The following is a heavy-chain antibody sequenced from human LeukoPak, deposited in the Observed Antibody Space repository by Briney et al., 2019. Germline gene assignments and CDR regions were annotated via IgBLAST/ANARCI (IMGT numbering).Heavy chain of an antibody. CDR3: AMVDYDSSGCPADAFDI. CDR1: GYTFTSYG. D-gene: IGHD3-22*01. Sequence: ASVKVSCKASGYTFTSYGISWVRQAPGQGLEWMGWISAYNGNTNYAQKLQGRVTMTTDTSTSTAYMELRSLRSDDTAVYYCAMVDYDSSGCPADAFDIWGQGTMVTVSS. V-gene: IGHV1-18*01. CDR2: ISAYNGNT. J-gene: IGHJ3*02.